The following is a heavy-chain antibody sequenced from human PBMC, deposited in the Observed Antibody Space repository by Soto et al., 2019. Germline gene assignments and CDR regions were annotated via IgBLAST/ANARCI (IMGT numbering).Heavy chain of an antibody. CDR3: ARRRTSYGLDV. CDR2: IDYSGNT. Sequence: SETLSLTCTVSGGSISSWSYYWGWIRQPPGKGLEWIGSIDYSGNTYYDPSLQSRVTISVDTSKNHFSLKLSSVTAADTALYYCARRRTSYGLDVWGQGTTVTVSS. J-gene: IGHJ6*02. CDR1: GGSISSWSYY. V-gene: IGHV4-39*02.